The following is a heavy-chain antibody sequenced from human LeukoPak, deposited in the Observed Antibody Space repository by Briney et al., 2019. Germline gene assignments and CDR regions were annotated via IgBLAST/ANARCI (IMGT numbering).Heavy chain of an antibody. J-gene: IGHJ4*02. CDR2: IYYSGST. V-gene: IGHV4-59*01. CDR1: GGSISSYY. CDR3: ARIDYDSSGYYQNFDY. D-gene: IGHD3-22*01. Sequence: SETLSLTCPVSGGSISSYYWSWIRQPPGKGLEWIGYIYYSGSTNYNPSLKSRVTISVDTSKNQFSLKLSSVTAADTAVYYCARIDYDSSGYYQNFDYWGQGTLVTVSS.